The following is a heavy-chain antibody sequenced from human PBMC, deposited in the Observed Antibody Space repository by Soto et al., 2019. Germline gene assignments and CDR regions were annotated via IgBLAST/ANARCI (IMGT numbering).Heavy chain of an antibody. D-gene: IGHD6-6*01. CDR2: IIPIFGTA. V-gene: IGHV1-69*13. J-gene: IGHJ6*02. CDR1: GGTFSSYA. CDR3: ARYKQLPKYGMDV. Sequence: SVKVSCKASGGTFSSYAISWVRQAPGQGLEWMGGIIPIFGTANYAQKFQGRVTITADESTSTAYTELSSLRSEDTAVYYCARYKQLPKYGMDVWGQGTTVTVSS.